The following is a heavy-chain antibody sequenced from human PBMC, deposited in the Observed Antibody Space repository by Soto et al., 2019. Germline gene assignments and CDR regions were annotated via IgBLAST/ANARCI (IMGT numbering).Heavy chain of an antibody. CDR1: GFTFDDYA. CDR3: AKDMDHDILTGYYDAFDI. J-gene: IGHJ3*02. Sequence: GGSLRLSCAASGFTFDDYAMHWVRQAPGKGLEWVSGISWNSGSIGYADSVKGRFTISRDNAKNSLYLQMNSLRAEDTALYYCAKDMDHDILTGYYDAFDIWGQGTMVTVSS. V-gene: IGHV3-9*01. CDR2: ISWNSGSI. D-gene: IGHD3-9*01.